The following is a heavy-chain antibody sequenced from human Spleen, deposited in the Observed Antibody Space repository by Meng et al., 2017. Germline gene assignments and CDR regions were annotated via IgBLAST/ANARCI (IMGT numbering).Heavy chain of an antibody. CDR1: GGSFSDYY. Sequence: QVQLQQWAAGLLKPSETLSLTCVVSGGSFSDYYWSWIRQPPGKGLEWIGEINHSGSTNYNPSLKSRVTISVDTSKNQFSLKLSSVTAADSAVYYCARGPTTMAHDFDYWGQGTLVTVSS. CDR2: INHSGST. D-gene: IGHD4-11*01. J-gene: IGHJ4*02. CDR3: ARGPTTMAHDFDY. V-gene: IGHV4-34*01.